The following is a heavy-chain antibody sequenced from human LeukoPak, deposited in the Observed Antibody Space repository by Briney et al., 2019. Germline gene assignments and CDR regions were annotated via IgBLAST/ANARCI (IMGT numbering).Heavy chain of an antibody. CDR2: INPNSGGT. CDR3: ARDGSSTFYYYYYMDV. Sequence: ASVKVSCKASGYTFTDYYMHWVRQAPGQGLEWMGWINPNSGGTNYAQKFQGRVTMTRDTSISTAYMELSRLRSDDTAVYYCARDGSSTFYYYYYMDVWGKGTTVTISS. CDR1: GYTFTDYY. J-gene: IGHJ6*03. V-gene: IGHV1-2*02. D-gene: IGHD2-2*01.